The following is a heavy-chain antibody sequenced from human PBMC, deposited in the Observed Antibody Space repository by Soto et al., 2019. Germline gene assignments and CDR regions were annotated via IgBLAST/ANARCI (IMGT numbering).Heavy chain of an antibody. Sequence: SETLSLTCTVSGGSISSSSYYWGWIRQPPGKGLEWIGSIYYSGSTYYNPSLKSRVTISVDTSKNQFSLKLSSVTAADTAVYYCASLWGRSYYYYYYYMDVWGKGTTVTVSS. V-gene: IGHV4-39*01. CDR1: GGSISSSSYY. CDR2: IYYSGST. CDR3: ASLWGRSYYYYYYYMDV. D-gene: IGHD7-27*01. J-gene: IGHJ6*03.